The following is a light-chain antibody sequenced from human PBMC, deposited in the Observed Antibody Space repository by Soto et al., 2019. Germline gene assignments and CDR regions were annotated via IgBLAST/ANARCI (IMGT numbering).Light chain of an antibody. J-gene: IGKJ3*01. CDR1: QSLLHINGYNY. CDR2: LAS. V-gene: IGKV2-28*01. CDR3: QQYGSS. Sequence: DIVVTQSPLSLPVTPGEPASISCRPSQSLLHINGYNYLDWYLQKPGQSPQLLIYLASNRASGVPDRFSGSGSGTDFTLKISRVEAEDFGVYYCQQYGSSFGPGTKVDIK.